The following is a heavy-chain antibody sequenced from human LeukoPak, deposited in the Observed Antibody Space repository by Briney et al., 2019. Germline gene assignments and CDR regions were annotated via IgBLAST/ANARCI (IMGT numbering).Heavy chain of an antibody. J-gene: IGHJ4*02. D-gene: IGHD3-3*01. CDR1: GGSIISAGDY. CDR3: ATNDRDLFSGVVG. Sequence: SETLSLTCTVSGGSIISAGDYWAWIRQHPGKGLEWIGNTNHSGSTHYNPSFKSRVTISVDTSKNQFSLKLSSVTAADTAVYYCATNDRDLFSGVVGWGPGTLVTVSS. V-gene: IGHV4-31*03. CDR2: TNHSGST.